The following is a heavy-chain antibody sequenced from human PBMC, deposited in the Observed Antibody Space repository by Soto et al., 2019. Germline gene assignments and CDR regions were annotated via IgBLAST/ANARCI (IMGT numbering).Heavy chain of an antibody. Sequence: ASVKVSCKASGYTFTGYYMHWVRQAPGQGLEWMGWINPNSGGTNYAQKFQGRVTMTRDTSISTAYMELSRLRSDDTAAYYCARDSAYSYDVYYYYGMDVWGQGTTVTVSS. CDR2: INPNSGGT. J-gene: IGHJ6*02. CDR3: ARDSAYSYDVYYYYGMDV. CDR1: GYTFTGYY. V-gene: IGHV1-2*02. D-gene: IGHD5-18*01.